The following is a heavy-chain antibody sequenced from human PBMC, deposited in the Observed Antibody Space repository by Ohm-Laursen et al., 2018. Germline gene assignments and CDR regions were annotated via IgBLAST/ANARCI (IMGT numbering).Heavy chain of an antibody. CDR2: IYYSGST. CDR1: GGSISNYY. Sequence: GTLSLTCSVSGGSISNYYWSWIRQPPGKGLEWIGYIYYSGSTNYNPSLKSRVTMSVDTSKNQFSLKVYSVTAADTAIYYCATTTMDTSGWYGNYFDSWGQGALVTVSS. CDR3: ATTTMDTSGWYGNYFDS. J-gene: IGHJ4*02. V-gene: IGHV4-59*08. D-gene: IGHD6-19*01.